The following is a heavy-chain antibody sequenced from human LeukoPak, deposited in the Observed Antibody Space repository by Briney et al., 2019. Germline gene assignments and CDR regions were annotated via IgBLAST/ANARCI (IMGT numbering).Heavy chain of an antibody. V-gene: IGHV3-23*01. CDR2: IGGSGVST. Sequence: GGSLRLACAASGFRFSSYAMSWVRQAPGKGLEWVAAIGGSGVSTYYADSVKGRFTVSRDNSKNTLYLQMSSLRAEDTAVYYCARSDTAMVTLTYYYMDVWGKGTTVTVSS. J-gene: IGHJ6*03. D-gene: IGHD5-18*01. CDR1: GFRFSSYA. CDR3: ARSDTAMVTLTYYYMDV.